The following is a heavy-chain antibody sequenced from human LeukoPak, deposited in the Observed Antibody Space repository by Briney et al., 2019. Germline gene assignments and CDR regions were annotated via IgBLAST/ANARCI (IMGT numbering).Heavy chain of an antibody. CDR2: ISGDGGST. J-gene: IGHJ4*02. CDR3: AKDPGYCSGGSCPGETDY. D-gene: IGHD2-15*01. V-gene: IGHV3-43*02. CDR1: GFTFSSHS. Sequence: GGSLRLPCAASGFTFSSHSMNSVRQAPGKGLEWVSLISGDGGSTYYADSVKGRFTISRDNSKISLYLQMNSVRTEDTALYYCAKDPGYCSGGSCPGETDYWGQGTLVTVSS.